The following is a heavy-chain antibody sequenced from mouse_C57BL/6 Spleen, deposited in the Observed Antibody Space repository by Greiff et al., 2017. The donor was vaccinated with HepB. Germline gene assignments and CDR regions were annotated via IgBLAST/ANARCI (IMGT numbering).Heavy chain of an antibody. CDR2: INYDGSST. CDR3: ARDPGGTGRDWYFDV. J-gene: IGHJ1*03. V-gene: IGHV5-16*01. CDR1: GFTFSDYY. D-gene: IGHD1-1*01. Sequence: EVKLVESEGGLVQPGSSMKLSCTASGFTFSDYYMAWVRQVPEKGLEWVANINYDGSSTYYLDSLKSRFIISRDNAKNILYLQMSSLKSEDTATYYCARDPGGTGRDWYFDVWGTGTTVTVSS.